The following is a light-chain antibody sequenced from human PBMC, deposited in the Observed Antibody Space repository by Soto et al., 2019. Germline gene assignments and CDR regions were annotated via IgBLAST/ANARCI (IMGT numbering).Light chain of an antibody. J-gene: IGKJ2*01. CDR2: DIS. CDR3: PQYENLPYT. V-gene: IGKV1-33*01. CDR1: QFITEY. Sequence: DIQMTSSASSLSASVGDRVTITFPTSQFITEYLNWYQQKPGKAPNLVIYDISTLEIGVPSRLSGSGSGTKFSSTIRGMQPEDIATYYCPQYENLPYTFGQGTKVDSK.